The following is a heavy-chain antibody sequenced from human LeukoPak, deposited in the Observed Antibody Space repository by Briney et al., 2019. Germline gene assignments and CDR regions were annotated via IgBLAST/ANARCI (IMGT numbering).Heavy chain of an antibody. CDR2: ISYDGSNK. CDR1: GFTFSSYG. Sequence: GRSLRLSCAASGFTFSSYGMHWVRQAPGKGLEWVAVISYDGSNKYYADSVKGRFTISRDNSKNTLYLQLNSLRAEETAVYYCARDPPYYDGSGYYYDYWGQGTLVTVSS. V-gene: IGHV3-30*03. J-gene: IGHJ4*02. CDR3: ARDPPYYDGSGYYYDY. D-gene: IGHD3-22*01.